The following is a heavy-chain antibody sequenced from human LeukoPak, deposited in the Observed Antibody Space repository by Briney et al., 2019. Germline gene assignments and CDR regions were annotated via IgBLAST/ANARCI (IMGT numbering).Heavy chain of an antibody. J-gene: IGHJ4*02. Sequence: GASVKVSCKASGYTFTSYDINWVRQATGQGLEWMGWMNPNSGNTGYAQKLQDRVTMTTDTSTSTAYMELRSLRSDDTAVYYCARGSYLDYWGQGTLVTVSS. V-gene: IGHV1-8*01. CDR2: MNPNSGNT. CDR1: GYTFTSYD. CDR3: ARGSYLDY.